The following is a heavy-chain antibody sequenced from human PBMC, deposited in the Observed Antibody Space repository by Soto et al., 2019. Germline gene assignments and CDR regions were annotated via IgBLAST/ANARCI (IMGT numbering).Heavy chain of an antibody. Sequence: GESLKISCKGSGYSFTSYWIGWVRQMPGKGLEWMGIIYPGDSDTRYSPSFQGQVTISADKSISTAYLQWSSLKASDTAMYYCARRLYSGYDYGAFDIWGQGTMVTVSS. CDR3: ARRLYSGYDYGAFDI. D-gene: IGHD5-12*01. V-gene: IGHV5-51*01. J-gene: IGHJ3*02. CDR2: IYPGDSDT. CDR1: GYSFTSYW.